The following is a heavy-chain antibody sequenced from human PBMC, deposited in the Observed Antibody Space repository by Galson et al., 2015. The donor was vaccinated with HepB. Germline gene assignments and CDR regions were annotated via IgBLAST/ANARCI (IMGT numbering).Heavy chain of an antibody. V-gene: IGHV3-48*03. CDR3: ARGERVMVQGMEPDTDWFDP. Sequence: SLRLSCAASGFTFSSYEMNWVRQAPGKGLEWVSYISSSGSNIYYADSVKGRFTISRDNAKNSLYLQMNSLRAEDTAVYYCARGERVMVQGMEPDTDWFDPWGQGTLVTVSS. CDR1: GFTFSSYE. CDR2: ISSSGSNI. J-gene: IGHJ5*02. D-gene: IGHD3-10*01.